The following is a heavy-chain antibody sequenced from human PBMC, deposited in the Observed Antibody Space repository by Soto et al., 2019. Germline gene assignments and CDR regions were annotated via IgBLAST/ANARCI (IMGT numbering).Heavy chain of an antibody. CDR2: IYYSGST. J-gene: IGHJ4*02. CDR1: GGSISSGGYY. D-gene: IGHD3-3*01. CDR3: ARGVVTIFGVVIIRKYYFDY. V-gene: IGHV4-31*03. Sequence: PSETLSLTCTVSGGSISSGGYYWSWIRQHPGKGLEWIGYIYYSGSTYYNPPLKSRVTISVDTSKNQFSLKLSSVTAADTAVYYCARGVVTIFGVVIIRKYYFDYWGQGTLVTVSS.